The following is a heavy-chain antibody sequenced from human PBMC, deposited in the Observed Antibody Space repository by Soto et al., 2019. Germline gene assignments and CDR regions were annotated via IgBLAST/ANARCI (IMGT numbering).Heavy chain of an antibody. V-gene: IGHV4-59*08. CDR2: IYYSGST. CDR1: GGSISSYY. D-gene: IGHD3-10*01. Sequence: KPSETLSLTCTVSGGSISSYYWSWIRQPPGKGLEWIGYIYYSGSTNYNPSLKSRVTISVDTSKNQFSLKLSSVTAADTAVYYCAIHRIVYGPRSYFDYWGPGTLVTVSS. CDR3: AIHRIVYGPRSYFDY. J-gene: IGHJ4*02.